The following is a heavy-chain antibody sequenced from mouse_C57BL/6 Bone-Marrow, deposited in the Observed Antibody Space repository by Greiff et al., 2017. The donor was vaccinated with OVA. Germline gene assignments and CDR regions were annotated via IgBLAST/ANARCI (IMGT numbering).Heavy chain of an antibody. CDR3: ARSSGSSPFAD. D-gene: IGHD1-1*01. CDR2: INPSSGYT. V-gene: IGHV1-7*01. J-gene: IGHJ3*01. CDR1: GYAFSSYW. Sequence: QVQLQQSGAELVKPGASVKISCKASGYAFSSYWMHWVKQRPGQGLEWIGYINPSSGYTKYNQKFKDKATLTADKSSSTAYMQLSSLTYEDSAVYYCARSSGSSPFADWGQGTLVTVSA.